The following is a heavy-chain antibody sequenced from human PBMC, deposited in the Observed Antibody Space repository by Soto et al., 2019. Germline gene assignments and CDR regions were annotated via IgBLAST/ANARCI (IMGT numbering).Heavy chain of an antibody. CDR2: IIPIFGTA. CDR1: GGTFSSYA. J-gene: IGHJ6*02. D-gene: IGHD5-18*01. V-gene: IGHV1-69*13. CDR3: ASGYSYGYYYYYGMDV. Sequence: SVKVSCKASGGTFSSYAISWVRQAPGQGLEWMGGIIPIFGTANYAQKFQGRVTVTADESTSTAYMELSSLRSEDTAVYYCASGYSYGYYYYYGMDVWGQGTTVTVSS.